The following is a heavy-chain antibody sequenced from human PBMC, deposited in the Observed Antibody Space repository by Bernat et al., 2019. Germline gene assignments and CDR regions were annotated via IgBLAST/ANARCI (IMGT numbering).Heavy chain of an antibody. CDR3: ARDLIAVAGTLDY. CDR1: GFTFSDYY. D-gene: IGHD6-19*01. Sequence: QVQLVESGGGVVQPGRSLRLSCAASGFTFSDYYMSWIRQAPGKGLEWVSYISSSSSYTNYADSVKGRFTISRDNAKNSLYLQMNSLRAEDTAVYYCARDLIAVAGTLDYWGQGTLVTVSS. V-gene: IGHV3-11*05. CDR2: ISSSSSYT. J-gene: IGHJ4*02.